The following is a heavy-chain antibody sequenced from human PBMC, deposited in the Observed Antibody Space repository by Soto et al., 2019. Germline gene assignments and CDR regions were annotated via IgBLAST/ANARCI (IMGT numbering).Heavy chain of an antibody. D-gene: IGHD2-2*01. CDR2: IHAGNGDT. V-gene: IGHV1-3*01. CDR3: ARVPRYTSDIVEVPAVMFDDWFVP. Sequence: QVQLVQSGAEVKKPGASVKVSCKASGYTFSSYAVQWVRQAPGQSLEWIGWIHAGNGDTKYSQKFHGTATLTRATPAKTAYMDLSSLRSEDTAVYYCARVPRYTSDIVEVPAVMFDDWFVPWGQGTLVTVSS. J-gene: IGHJ5*02. CDR1: GYTFSSYA.